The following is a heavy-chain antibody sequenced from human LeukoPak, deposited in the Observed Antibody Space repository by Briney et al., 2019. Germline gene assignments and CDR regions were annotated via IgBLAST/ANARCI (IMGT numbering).Heavy chain of an antibody. CDR2: INAGNGNT. V-gene: IGHV1-3*01. CDR3: ARNGYCSSTSCPGNYYYYGMDV. J-gene: IGHJ6*02. D-gene: IGHD2-2*03. Sequence: GASVKVSCKASGYTFTSYAMHWVRQAPGQRLEWMGWINAGNGNTKYSKKFQGRVTMTRDTSTSTVYMELSSLRSEDTAVYYCARNGYCSSTSCPGNYYYYGMDVWGQGTTVTVSS. CDR1: GYTFTSYA.